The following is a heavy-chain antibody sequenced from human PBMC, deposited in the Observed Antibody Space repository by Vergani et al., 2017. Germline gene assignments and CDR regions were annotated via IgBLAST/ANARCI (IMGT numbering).Heavy chain of an antibody. D-gene: IGHD2-2*01. Sequence: EVQLVESGGGLVQPGGSLRLSCAASGFTFSSYSMNWVRQAPGKGLEWVSYISSSSSTIYYADSVKGRFTISRDNAKKSLYLQMNSLRAEDTAVYYCAKDLAGLGYCSSTSCLFDYWGQGTLVTVSS. CDR2: ISSSSSTI. CDR3: AKDLAGLGYCSSTSCLFDY. V-gene: IGHV3-48*04. CDR1: GFTFSSYS. J-gene: IGHJ4*02.